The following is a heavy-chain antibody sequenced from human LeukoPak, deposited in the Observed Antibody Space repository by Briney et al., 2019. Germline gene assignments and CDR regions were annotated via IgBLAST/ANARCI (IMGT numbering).Heavy chain of an antibody. J-gene: IGHJ4*02. CDR1: GFTCSNYS. Sequence: GGSLRLSCAASGFTCSNYSMHWVRQAPGKGLEWISYISGSGFTIYYADSVKGRFTISRDNARNSLYLQMNSLRADDTAVYYCARGTLRTTPDYWGQGTLVTVSS. CDR3: ARGTLRTTPDY. CDR2: ISGSGFTI. D-gene: IGHD1-1*01. V-gene: IGHV3-48*04.